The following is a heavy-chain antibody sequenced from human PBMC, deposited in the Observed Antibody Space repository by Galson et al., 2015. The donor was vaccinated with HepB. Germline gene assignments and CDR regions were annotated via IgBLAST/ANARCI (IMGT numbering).Heavy chain of an antibody. J-gene: IGHJ4*02. D-gene: IGHD4-23*01. CDR1: GFTFSNAW. CDR2: IKSNADGGTT. CDR3: TTDLDGGPRF. V-gene: IGHV3-15*01. Sequence: SLRLSCAASGFTFSNAWMSWVRQAPGMGLEWVGRIKSNADGGTTDYAAPVKGRFTISRDDLRNTLYLQMNSLKTEDTAVYYCTTDLDGGPRFWGQGTLATVSS.